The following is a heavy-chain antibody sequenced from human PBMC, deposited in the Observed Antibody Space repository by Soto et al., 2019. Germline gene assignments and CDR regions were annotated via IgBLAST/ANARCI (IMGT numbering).Heavy chain of an antibody. CDR3: TRANWYSEY. V-gene: IGHV4-59*11. D-gene: IGHD7-27*01. CDR1: GGSISNHY. CDR2: IYYNGNT. Sequence: QVQLQESGPGLVKPSETLSLTCTVSGGSISNHYWSWIRQPPGKGLEWIGSIYYNGNTNYNPSLKSRVTMLVDTSKNQISLKLSSVTAADTAVYYCTRANWYSEYWGQGTLVTVSS. J-gene: IGHJ4*02.